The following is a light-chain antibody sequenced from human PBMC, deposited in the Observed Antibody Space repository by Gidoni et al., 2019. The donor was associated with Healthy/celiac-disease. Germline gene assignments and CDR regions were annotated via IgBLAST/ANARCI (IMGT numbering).Light chain of an antibody. J-gene: IGKJ1*01. V-gene: IGKV1-5*03. Sequence: DIQMTQSPSTLSACVGDSGTITCRASQSISSWLAWYQQKPGKAPKLLIYKASSLESGGPSRFSGSGSGTEFTLTISSLQPDDFATYYCQQYNSNLGWTFGQGTKVEIK. CDR1: QSISSW. CDR2: KAS. CDR3: QQYNSNLGWT.